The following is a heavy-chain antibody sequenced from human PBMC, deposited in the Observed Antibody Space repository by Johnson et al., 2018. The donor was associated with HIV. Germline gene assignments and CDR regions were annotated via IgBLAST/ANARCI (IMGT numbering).Heavy chain of an antibody. V-gene: IGHV3-7*01. CDR3: ARDRLLYSGSSVDTFAI. D-gene: IGHD1-26*01. J-gene: IGHJ3*02. CDR1: GFTFNNYG. Sequence: VQLVESGGGVVQPGGSLRLSCAASGFTFNNYGMHWVRQSPGKGLEWVANIKEDGSEKYYVDSVKGRFTISRDNAKNSLYLQMNSLRAEDTAMYYCARDRLLYSGSSVDTFAIWGQGTMVTISS. CDR2: IKEDGSEK.